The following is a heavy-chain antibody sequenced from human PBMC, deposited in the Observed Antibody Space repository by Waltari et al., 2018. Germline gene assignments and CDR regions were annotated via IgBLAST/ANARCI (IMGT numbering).Heavy chain of an antibody. CDR3: AKPNLITMVRGFLFIIYAFDI. J-gene: IGHJ3*02. CDR2: ISGSGGST. Sequence: EVQLVESGGGLVQPGGSLRLSCAASGFTFSSYAMSWVRQAPGKGLEWVSEISGSGGSTYYADSVKGRFTITRDNSKNTLYRQMNSLRGEDTAVYYCAKPNLITMVRGFLFIIYAFDIWGQGTMVTVSS. V-gene: IGHV3-23*04. D-gene: IGHD3-10*01. CDR1: GFTFSSYA.